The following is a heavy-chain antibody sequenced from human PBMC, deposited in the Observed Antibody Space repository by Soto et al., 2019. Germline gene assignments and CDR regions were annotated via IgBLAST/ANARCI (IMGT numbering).Heavy chain of an antibody. V-gene: IGHV3-13*05. Sequence: EVQLVESGGGLVQPGGSLRLSCAASGFTFSSYDMHWVRQATGKGLERVSAIGTTGDPYYPGSVKGRFTISRENAKNSLYLQMNSLRAGDTAVYYCARGVGDYVWGSYTYYFDYWGQGTLVTVS. CDR2: IGTTGDP. CDR1: GFTFSSYD. D-gene: IGHD3-16*01. J-gene: IGHJ4*02. CDR3: ARGVGDYVWGSYTYYFDY.